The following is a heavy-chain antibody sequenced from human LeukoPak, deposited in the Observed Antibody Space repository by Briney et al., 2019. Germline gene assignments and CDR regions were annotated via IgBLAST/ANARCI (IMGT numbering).Heavy chain of an antibody. J-gene: IGHJ3*02. CDR3: ARGGWLEDAFDI. CDR2: ISSSGSTI. D-gene: IGHD6-19*01. Sequence: PGGSLRLSCAASGFTFSSYSMNWVRQAPGKGLEWVSYISSSGSTIYSADSVKGRFTISRDNAKNSLYLQMNSLRAEDTGVYYCARGGWLEDAFDIWGQGTMVTVSS. V-gene: IGHV3-48*04. CDR1: GFTFSSYS.